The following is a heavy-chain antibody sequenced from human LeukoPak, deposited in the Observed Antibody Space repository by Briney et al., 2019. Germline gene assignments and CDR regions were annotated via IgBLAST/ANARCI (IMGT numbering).Heavy chain of an antibody. J-gene: IGHJ4*02. V-gene: IGHV2-5*05. Sequence: SGPTLVNPTLTLTLTCTFSGFSISTHGVGVGWIRQPPGKALEWLALIYWDGDSRYGPSLRSRLTITKDASKNQVVLTVTDVDPVDTATYFCAHSVALDYRSFDYWGQGTLVTVSS. D-gene: IGHD4-11*01. CDR2: IYWDGDS. CDR1: GFSISTHGVG. CDR3: AHSVALDYRSFDY.